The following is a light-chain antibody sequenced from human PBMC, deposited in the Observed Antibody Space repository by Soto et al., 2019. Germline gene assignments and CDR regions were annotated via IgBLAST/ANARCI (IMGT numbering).Light chain of an antibody. CDR2: RNN. CDR3: AAWGDSLSGREV. V-gene: IGLV1-47*01. J-gene: IGLJ2*01. CDR1: SSNIGSNY. Sequence: QSALTQPPSASGTPGQRVTISCSGSSSNIGSNYVYWYQQLPGTAPKLLIYRNNQRPSGVPDRFSGSKSGTSASLAISGLRSEDEADYYCAAWGDSLSGREVFGGGTKVTVL.